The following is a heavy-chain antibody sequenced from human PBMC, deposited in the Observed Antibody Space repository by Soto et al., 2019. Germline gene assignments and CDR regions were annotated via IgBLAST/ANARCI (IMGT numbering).Heavy chain of an antibody. Sequence: PGGSLRLSCAASGITFRSLGMTWVRQAPGKGLQWVSGITESGGSTYYADSVKGRFTISRDNSKNTLYLQMNSLRAEDTAVYYCASRGGSPYYFDYWGQGTLVTVSS. J-gene: IGHJ4*02. V-gene: IGHV3-23*01. CDR2: ITESGGST. CDR1: GITFRSLG. CDR3: ASRGGSPYYFDY. D-gene: IGHD2-2*01.